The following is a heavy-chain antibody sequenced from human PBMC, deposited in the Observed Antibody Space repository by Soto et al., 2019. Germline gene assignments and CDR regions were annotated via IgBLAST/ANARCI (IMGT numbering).Heavy chain of an antibody. D-gene: IGHD5-12*01. CDR3: AKDLSPSGYDGLDY. J-gene: IGHJ4*02. CDR1: GFTFSSYG. CDR2: ISYDGSNK. Sequence: PGGSLRLSCAASGFTFSSYGMHWVRQAPGKGLEWVAVISYDGSNKYYADSVKGRFTISRDNSKNTLYLQMNSLRAEDTAVYYCAKDLSPSGYDGLDYWGQGTLVTVSS. V-gene: IGHV3-30*18.